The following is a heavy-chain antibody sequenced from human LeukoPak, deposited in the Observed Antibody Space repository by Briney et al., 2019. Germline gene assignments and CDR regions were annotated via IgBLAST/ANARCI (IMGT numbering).Heavy chain of an antibody. V-gene: IGHV1-69*06. CDR1: GGTFSSYA. D-gene: IGHD6-19*01. CDR2: IIPIFGTA. Sequence: GASVKVSCKASGGTFSSYAISWVRQAPGQGLEWMGGIIPIFGTANYAQKFQGRVTITADKSTSTAYMELSSLRSEDTAVYYCARVQSQSYYYYYYMDVWGKGTTVTVSS. J-gene: IGHJ6*03. CDR3: ARVQSQSYYYYYYMDV.